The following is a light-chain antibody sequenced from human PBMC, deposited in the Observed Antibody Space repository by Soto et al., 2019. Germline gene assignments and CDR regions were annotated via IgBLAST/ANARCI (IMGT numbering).Light chain of an antibody. J-gene: IGKJ4*01. Sequence: EIVLTQSPATLSLSPGERATLSCRASQSVSSYLAWYQQKPGQAPRLLIYDASNRATGIPARFSGSGSGTDFTLTISSLEPEDVAFYYCQQRSSWLTFGGGTKVEIK. CDR3: QQRSSWLT. CDR2: DAS. CDR1: QSVSSY. V-gene: IGKV3-11*01.